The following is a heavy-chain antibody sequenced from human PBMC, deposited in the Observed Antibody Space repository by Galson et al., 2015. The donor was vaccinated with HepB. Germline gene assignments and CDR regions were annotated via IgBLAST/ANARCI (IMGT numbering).Heavy chain of an antibody. CDR3: ARVHPEDTSGWYRQALYYFDS. V-gene: IGHV3-23*01. J-gene: IGHJ4*02. Sequence: SLRLSCAASGFTFRNYAMSWVRQAPGKGLEWVSAITPSGDNTYSADSVKGRFTISRDNSKNTLFLQKTGLTADDTAIYYCARVHPEDTSGWYRQALYYFDSWGQGTLVAVSS. CDR2: ITPSGDNT. CDR1: GFTFRNYA. D-gene: IGHD6-19*01.